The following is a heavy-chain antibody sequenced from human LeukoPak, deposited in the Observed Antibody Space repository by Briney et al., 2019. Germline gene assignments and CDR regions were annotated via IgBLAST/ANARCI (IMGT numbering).Heavy chain of an antibody. Sequence: ASVKVSCKASGYTFTSYAMNWVRQAPGQGLESMGWINTNTGNPTYAQGFTGRFVFSLDTSVSTAYLQISSLKAEDTAVYYCARDPASGSGSFLYYYGMDVWGQGTTVTVSS. J-gene: IGHJ6*02. CDR1: GYTFTSYA. CDR2: INTNTGNP. V-gene: IGHV7-4-1*02. D-gene: IGHD3-10*01. CDR3: ARDPASGSGSFLYYYGMDV.